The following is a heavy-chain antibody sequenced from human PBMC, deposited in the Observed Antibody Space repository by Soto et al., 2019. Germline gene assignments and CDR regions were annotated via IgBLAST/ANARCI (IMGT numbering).Heavy chain of an antibody. J-gene: IGHJ6*02. CDR1: GCSIISGGYY. CDR3: AREGSSSYYYYGMDV. D-gene: IGHD6-6*01. CDR2: IYYSGST. V-gene: IGHV4-31*03. Sequence: KPXETRSLTCTVAGCSIISGGYYWSWIRQHPGKGLEWIGYIYYSGSTYYNPSLKSRVTISVDTSKNQFSLKLSSVTAADTAVYYCAREGSSSYYYYGMDVWGQGTTVTVSS.